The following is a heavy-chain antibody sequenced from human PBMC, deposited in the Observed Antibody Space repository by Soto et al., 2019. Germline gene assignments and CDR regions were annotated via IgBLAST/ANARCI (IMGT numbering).Heavy chain of an antibody. Sequence: GGSPRLSCVASGFTLSTYWMAWVRQTPGKGLEFVANIRPDGNEINYVDSVKGRFTISRDNAKNSLFLQMNSLRHDDTAVYYCGTDQWGGAFDIGGQGTTVTVSS. D-gene: IGHD3-10*01. V-gene: IGHV3-7*01. CDR1: GFTLSTYW. CDR3: GTDQWGGAFDI. J-gene: IGHJ3*02. CDR2: IRPDGNEI.